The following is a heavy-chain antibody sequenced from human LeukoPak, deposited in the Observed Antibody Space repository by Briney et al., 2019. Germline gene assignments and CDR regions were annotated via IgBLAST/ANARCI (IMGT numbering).Heavy chain of an antibody. D-gene: IGHD3-22*01. CDR3: ARLLDSGGYYSPLDY. CDR2: MNPNSGYT. CDR1: GYTFTSYD. J-gene: IGHJ4*02. Sequence: SVKVSCKASGYTFTSYDINWVRQATGQGLEWMGWMNPNSGYTGYAQKFQGRVTMTRNTSINTTYMELSSLTSEDTAVYYCARLLDSGGYYSPLDYWGQGTLVTVSS. V-gene: IGHV1-8*01.